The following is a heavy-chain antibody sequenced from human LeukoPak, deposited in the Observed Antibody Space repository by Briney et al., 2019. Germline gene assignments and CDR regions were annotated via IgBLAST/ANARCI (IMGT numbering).Heavy chain of an antibody. D-gene: IGHD3-3*01. CDR1: GFSFSIYG. CDR2: ISGSGGNT. V-gene: IGHV3-23*01. CDR3: ARVLRFHNYYYYYYMDV. Sequence: GGTLRLSCAASGFSFSIYGMSWVRQTPGKGLEWVSGISGSGGNTYYTDSVKGRFTISRDNTKNTLYLQMNSLRAEDTAVYYCARVLRFHNYYYYYYMDVWGKGTTVTISS. J-gene: IGHJ6*03.